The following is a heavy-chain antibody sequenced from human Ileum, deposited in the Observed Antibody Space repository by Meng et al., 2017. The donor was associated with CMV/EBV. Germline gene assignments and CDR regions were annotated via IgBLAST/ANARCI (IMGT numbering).Heavy chain of an antibody. J-gene: IGHJ5*02. CDR3: ARTQGYFDP. D-gene: IGHD5-12*01. V-gene: IGHV4-34*01. Sequence: ESLTLSCGVYDGSVTGYYWRWIRQPPGKGLEWIGEISHTVIPNYNPSLTSRVIMSLDTSKSHFSLSLSSVTAADTAVYYCARTQGYFDPWGQGTLVTVSS. CDR1: DGSVTGYY. CDR2: ISHTVIP.